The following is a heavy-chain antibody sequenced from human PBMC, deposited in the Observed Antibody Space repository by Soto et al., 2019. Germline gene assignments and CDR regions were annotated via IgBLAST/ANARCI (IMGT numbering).Heavy chain of an antibody. Sequence: PGGSLKLSCAASGCTFNSHAIHWGRQAPGEGLEWVAVISYDGSSTFYADSVRGRFTISRDNSKNTLYLQMNSLRDEDTALYYCARAISSRSYLKSWGQGILVTVSS. V-gene: IGHV3-30-3*01. J-gene: IGHJ5*02. D-gene: IGHD3-10*01. CDR2: ISYDGSST. CDR1: GCTFNSHA. CDR3: ARAISSRSYLKS.